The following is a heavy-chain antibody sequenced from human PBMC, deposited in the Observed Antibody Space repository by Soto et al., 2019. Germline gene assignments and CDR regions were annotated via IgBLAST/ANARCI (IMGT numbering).Heavy chain of an antibody. CDR2: IYYSGST. J-gene: IGHJ5*02. Sequence: SETLSLTCTVSGGSISSYYWSWIRQPPGKGLEWIGYIYYSGSTNYNPSLKSRVTISVDTSKNQFSLKLSSVTAADTAVYYCARDGIFGSYNWFDPWGQGTLVTVSS. CDR1: GGSISSYY. CDR3: ARDGIFGSYNWFDP. V-gene: IGHV4-59*01. D-gene: IGHD3-3*01.